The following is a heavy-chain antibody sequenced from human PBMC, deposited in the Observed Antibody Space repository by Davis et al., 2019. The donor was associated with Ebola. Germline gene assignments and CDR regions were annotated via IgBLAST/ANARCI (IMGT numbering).Heavy chain of an antibody. CDR3: ARDDTWFDP. V-gene: IGHV3-11*04. CDR2: ISSSGSTI. J-gene: IGHJ5*02. CDR1: GFTFSNYA. Sequence: GESLKISCAASGFTFSNYAMSWVRQAPGKGLEWISYISSSGSTIYYADSVKGRFTISRDNAKNSLYLQMNSLRAEDTAVYYCARDDTWFDPWGQGTLVTVSS.